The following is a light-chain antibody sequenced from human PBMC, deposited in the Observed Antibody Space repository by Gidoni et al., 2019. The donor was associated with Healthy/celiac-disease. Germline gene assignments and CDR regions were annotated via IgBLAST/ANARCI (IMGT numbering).Light chain of an antibody. CDR3: QQYYNLPLA. CDR2: DAS. Sequence: DIQMTQSPSSLSASVGDRVTITCQASQDISNYLNWYQQKPGKAPKLLIYDASNLEIGVPSKFSGSGSWTDFTFTISSLQPEDIATYYCQQYYNLPLAFGPGTKVDIK. J-gene: IGKJ3*01. V-gene: IGKV1-33*01. CDR1: QDISNY.